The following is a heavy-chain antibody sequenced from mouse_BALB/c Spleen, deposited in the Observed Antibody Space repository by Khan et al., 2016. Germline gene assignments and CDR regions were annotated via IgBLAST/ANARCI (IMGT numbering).Heavy chain of an antibody. CDR2: ILPGSGNT. CDR3: ARGGGHPYFDY. V-gene: IGHV1-9*01. CDR1: GYTFNNYW. J-gene: IGHJ2*01. Sequence: VQLQQSGAELMKPGASVKISCKASGYTFNNYWIEWVKQRPGHGLEWIGEILPGSGNTNYTEKFKVKATFTSDTSSHTVYMQLSSLTSEDSAVYYCARGGGHPYFDYWGQGTTLTVSS.